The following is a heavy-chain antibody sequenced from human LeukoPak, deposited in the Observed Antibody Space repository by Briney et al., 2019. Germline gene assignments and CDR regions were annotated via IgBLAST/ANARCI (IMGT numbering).Heavy chain of an antibody. CDR1: GGSISSYY. J-gene: IGHJ4*02. Sequence: SETLSLTCTVSGGSISSYYWSWIRQPPGKGLEWIGYIYYSGSTNYNPSLKSRVTISVDTSKNQSVLKLGSVTAADTAVYYCARVDYYGSGSYDYFDYWGQGTLVTVSS. CDR2: IYYSGST. D-gene: IGHD3-10*01. CDR3: ARVDYYGSGSYDYFDY. V-gene: IGHV4-59*01.